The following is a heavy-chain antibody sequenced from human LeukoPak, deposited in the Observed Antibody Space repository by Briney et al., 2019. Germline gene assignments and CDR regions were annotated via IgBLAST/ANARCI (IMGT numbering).Heavy chain of an antibody. J-gene: IGHJ6*02. Sequence: PGGSLRLSCGASGFTFSTYAMSWVRQAPGKGLEWVSAISDSGASTYYADSVKGRFTISREHSTNTLYLQMSSLRADDTAVYYCAKFSGSWHYYAVDVWGQGTTVTVSS. D-gene: IGHD3-10*01. CDR2: ISDSGAST. CDR3: AKFSGSWHYYAVDV. V-gene: IGHV3-23*01. CDR1: GFTFSTYA.